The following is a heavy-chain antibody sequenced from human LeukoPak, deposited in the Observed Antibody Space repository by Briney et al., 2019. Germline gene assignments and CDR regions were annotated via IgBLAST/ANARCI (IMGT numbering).Heavy chain of an antibody. CDR2: LKPNSGGT. J-gene: IGHJ3*02. V-gene: IGHV1-2*06. Sequence: ASVKVSCKASGYTFTGYYMHWVRQAPGQGLEWMGRLKPNSGGTNYAQKFQGRVTMTRDTSISTAYMELSRLRSEDTAVYYCARDGTRLLARSAFDIWGQGTMVTVSS. CDR1: GYTFTGYY. CDR3: ARDGTRLLARSAFDI. D-gene: IGHD3-22*01.